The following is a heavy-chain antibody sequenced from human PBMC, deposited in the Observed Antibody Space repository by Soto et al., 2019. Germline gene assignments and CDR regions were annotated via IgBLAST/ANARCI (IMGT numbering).Heavy chain of an antibody. D-gene: IGHD3-22*01. CDR2: IFSNDEK. CDR1: GFSLSNARMG. J-gene: IGHJ4*02. CDR3: ARVTYYYDSSGYYYDPALDY. Sequence: ESGPTLVNPTETLTLTCTVSGFSLSNARMGVSWIRQPPGKALEWLAHIFSNDEKSYSTSLKSRLNISKDTTKSQVVLTMTNKDPVDTATYYCARVTYYYDSSGYYYDPALDYWGQGTLVTVSS. V-gene: IGHV2-26*01.